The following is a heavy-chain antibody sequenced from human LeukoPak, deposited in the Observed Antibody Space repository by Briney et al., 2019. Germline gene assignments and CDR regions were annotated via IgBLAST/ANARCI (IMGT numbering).Heavy chain of an antibody. D-gene: IGHD3-3*01. CDR3: ARDLRDFWSGSNAFDI. J-gene: IGHJ3*02. CDR2: ISNDGNNK. V-gene: IGHV3-30*03. CDR1: GFTFSSYG. Sequence: GGSLRLSCAASGFTFSSYGMHWVRQAPGKGLEWVAAISNDGNNKFYADSVKGRFTMSRDNPKNTMNLQMNSLRAEDTAVYYCARDLRDFWSGSNAFDIWGQGTMVTVSS.